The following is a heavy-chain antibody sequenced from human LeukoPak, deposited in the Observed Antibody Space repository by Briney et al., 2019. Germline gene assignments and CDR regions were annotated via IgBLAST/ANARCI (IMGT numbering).Heavy chain of an antibody. J-gene: IGHJ4*02. D-gene: IGHD2-21*02. CDR2: INPNSGGT. CDR1: GYTFTVYH. CDR3: ARAEDYCGGDCYYFDY. V-gene: IGHV1-2*02. Sequence: ASVTVSCKASGYTFTVYHMHWVRQAPGQGLEWMGWINPNSGGTNYAQKFQGRVTMTRDTSISTAYMELSRLRSDDTAVYYCARAEDYCGGDCYYFDYWGQGTLVTVSS.